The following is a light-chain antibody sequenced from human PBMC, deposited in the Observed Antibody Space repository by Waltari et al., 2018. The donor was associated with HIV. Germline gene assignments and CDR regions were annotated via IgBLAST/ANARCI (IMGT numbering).Light chain of an antibody. CDR3: CSFAGSYTFV. Sequence: QSTLTQPRSVSGSPGQSVTISCTGTSSDIGDYNYVSWYQQHPGKAPKLMIYDVTKRPSGVPGRFSGSKSGNTSSLTISGLQAEDEAAYYCCSFAGSYTFVFGGGTKLTVL. CDR1: SSDIGDYNY. CDR2: DVT. J-gene: IGLJ3*02. V-gene: IGLV2-11*01.